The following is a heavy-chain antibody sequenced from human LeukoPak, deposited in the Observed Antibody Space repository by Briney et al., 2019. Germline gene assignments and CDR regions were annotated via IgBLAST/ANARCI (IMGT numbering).Heavy chain of an antibody. V-gene: IGHV4-59*01. CDR2: TYYSGST. CDR3: ARDPGYSSSWYWFDP. D-gene: IGHD6-13*01. J-gene: IGHJ5*02. Sequence: SETLSLTCTVSGGSISSYYWSWIRQPPGKGLEWIGYTYYSGSTNYNPSLKSRVTISVDTSKNQFSLKLSSVTAADTAVYYCARDPGYSSSWYWFDPWGQGTLVTVSS. CDR1: GGSISSYY.